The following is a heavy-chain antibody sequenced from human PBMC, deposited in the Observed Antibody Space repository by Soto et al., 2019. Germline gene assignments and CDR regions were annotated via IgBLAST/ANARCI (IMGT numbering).Heavy chain of an antibody. Sequence: QVQLVESGGGVVQPGRSLRLSCAASGFTFSNYAIHWVRQAPGKGLEWVAVMSYDGNSKYYADSVKGRFTISRDNSKNTLYLQMNSLRAEDTAVYYCASGQGNGWYYFDYWGQGTLVTVSS. CDR2: MSYDGNSK. D-gene: IGHD6-19*01. CDR1: GFTFSNYA. CDR3: ASGQGNGWYYFDY. J-gene: IGHJ4*02. V-gene: IGHV3-30-3*01.